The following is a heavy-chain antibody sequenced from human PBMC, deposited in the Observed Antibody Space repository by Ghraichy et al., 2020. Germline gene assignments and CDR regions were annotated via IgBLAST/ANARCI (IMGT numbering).Heavy chain of an antibody. CDR1: GYTFTSYA. Sequence: ASVKVSCKASGYTFTSYAMHWVRQAPGQRLEWMGWINAGNGNTKYSQKFQGRVTITRDTSASTAYMELSSLRSEDTAVYYCARDLYDFWSGYYDPGGVFDYWGQGTLVTVSS. V-gene: IGHV1-3*01. CDR3: ARDLYDFWSGYYDPGGVFDY. CDR2: INAGNGNT. J-gene: IGHJ4*02. D-gene: IGHD3-3*01.